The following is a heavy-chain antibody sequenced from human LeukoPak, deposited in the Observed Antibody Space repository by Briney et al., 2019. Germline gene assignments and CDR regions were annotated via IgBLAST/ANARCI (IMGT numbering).Heavy chain of an antibody. Sequence: GGSLSLSCAVSGFTFSSYAMSWVRQAPGKGLQWLSTISAGGTTYYADSVKGRFTVSRDNSKNTLFLQMNSLRAEDTAVYYCAKYLGGWYEDYWGQGTLVTVSS. D-gene: IGHD6-19*01. CDR1: GFTFSSYA. V-gene: IGHV3-23*01. CDR3: AKYLGGWYEDY. CDR2: ISAGGTT. J-gene: IGHJ4*02.